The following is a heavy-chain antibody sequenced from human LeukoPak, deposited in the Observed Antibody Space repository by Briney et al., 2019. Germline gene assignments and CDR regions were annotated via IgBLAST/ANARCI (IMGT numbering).Heavy chain of an antibody. CDR1: GYTFTSYY. V-gene: IGHV1-58*02. D-gene: IGHD1-26*01. Sequence: SVKVSCKASGYTFTSYYMHWVRQAPGQGLEWIGWIVVGSGNTNYAQKFQERVTITRDMSTSTAYMELSSLRSEDTAVYYCAARSGRFDAFDVWGQGTMVTVSS. CDR2: IVVGSGNT. CDR3: AARSGRFDAFDV. J-gene: IGHJ3*01.